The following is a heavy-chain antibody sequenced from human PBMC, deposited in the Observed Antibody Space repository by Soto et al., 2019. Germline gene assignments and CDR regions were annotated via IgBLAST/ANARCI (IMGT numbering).Heavy chain of an antibody. V-gene: IGHV3-48*03. CDR2: ISSSGSTI. J-gene: IGHJ4*02. CDR3: ASDAIAAAGNY. D-gene: IGHD6-13*01. CDR1: GFTFSSYE. Sequence: GGSLSLSCAASGFTFSSYERNWVRQAPGKGLEWVSYISSSGSTIYYADSVKGRFTISRDNAKNSLYLQMNSLRAEDTAVYYCASDAIAAAGNYWGQGTLVTVYS.